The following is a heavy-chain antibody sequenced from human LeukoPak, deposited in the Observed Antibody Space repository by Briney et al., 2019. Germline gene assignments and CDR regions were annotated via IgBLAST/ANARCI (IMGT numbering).Heavy chain of an antibody. CDR2: ISGSGGST. CDR3: AKDYYDFWSGLAFDP. D-gene: IGHD3-3*01. Sequence: GGSLRLSCAASGFTVSSNYMSWVRQAPGKGLEWVSVISGSGGSTYYADSVKGRFTISRDNSKNTLYLQMNSLRAEDTAVYYCAKDYYDFWSGLAFDPWGQGTLVTVSS. CDR1: GFTVSSNY. V-gene: IGHV3-23*01. J-gene: IGHJ5*02.